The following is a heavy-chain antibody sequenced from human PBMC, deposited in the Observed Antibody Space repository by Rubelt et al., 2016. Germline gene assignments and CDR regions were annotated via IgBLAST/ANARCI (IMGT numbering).Heavy chain of an antibody. CDR3: AGSASYSDAFEI. CDR1: GYSFISYG. D-gene: IGHD3-10*01. J-gene: IGHJ3*02. CDR2: SDPYNGNT. Sequence: QVQLVQSGGEVKKPGASVKVSCKASGYSFISYGITWVRQAPGQGLEWMGCSDPYNGNTHYAQKFQGRVTLTTDTSTSTAYRGVRSLGSDDTAVYYCAGSASYSDAFEIWGPGTGVTVSS. V-gene: IGHV1-18*01.